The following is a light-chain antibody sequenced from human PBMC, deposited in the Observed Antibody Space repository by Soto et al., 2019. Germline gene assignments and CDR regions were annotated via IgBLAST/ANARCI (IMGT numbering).Light chain of an antibody. CDR3: SSYTSSNTLYV. J-gene: IGLJ1*01. Sequence: QSVLTQPASVSGSPGQSITLSCTGTSSDVGGYNFVSWYQQHPGTAPKLMIYDVTNRPSGVSNRFSGSKSGNTASLTISGLQPEDEADYYCSSYTSSNTLYVFGTGTK. V-gene: IGLV2-14*01. CDR2: DVT. CDR1: SSDVGGYNF.